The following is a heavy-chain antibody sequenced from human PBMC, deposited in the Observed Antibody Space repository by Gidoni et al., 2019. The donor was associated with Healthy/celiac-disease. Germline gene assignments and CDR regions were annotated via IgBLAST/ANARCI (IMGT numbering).Heavy chain of an antibody. J-gene: IGHJ6*02. V-gene: IGHV3-33*01. CDR1: GFTFSSYG. CDR3: ARDGGRWAVAGNYYGMDV. CDR2: IWYDGSNK. Sequence: QVQLVESGGGVVQPGRSLRLSCAASGFTFSSYGMHWVRQAPGKGLEWVAVIWYDGSNKYYADSVKGRFTISRDNSKNTLYLQMNSLRAEDTAVYYCARDGGRWAVAGNYYGMDVWGQGTTVTVSS. D-gene: IGHD6-19*01.